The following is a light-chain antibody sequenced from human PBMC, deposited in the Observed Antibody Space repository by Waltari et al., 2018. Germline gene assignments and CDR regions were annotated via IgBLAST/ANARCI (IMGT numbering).Light chain of an antibody. Sequence: DIVMTQSPDSLAVSLGERATINCKSSQSVLYSSNNKNYLAWYQQKPGQPPKVLFYWASTRESGVPDRLSGSGSGTDFTLTISSLQAEDVAVYYCQQHYSSPFTFGPGTKVDIK. J-gene: IGKJ3*01. CDR3: QQHYSSPFT. CDR2: WAS. CDR1: QSVLYSSNNKNY. V-gene: IGKV4-1*01.